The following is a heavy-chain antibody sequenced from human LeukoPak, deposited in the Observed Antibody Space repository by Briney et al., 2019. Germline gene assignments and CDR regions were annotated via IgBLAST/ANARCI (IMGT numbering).Heavy chain of an antibody. CDR1: GGSINSGGYY. D-gene: IGHD4-17*01. CDR2: IYYSGST. V-gene: IGHV4-31*03. J-gene: IGHJ5*02. Sequence: TLSLTCTVSGGSINSGGYYWSWIRQHPGQGLEWIGYIYYSGSTYYNPSLKSRVTISVDTSKNQFSLKLSSVTAADTAVYYCARFSPLRNWFDPWGQGTLVTVSS. CDR3: ARFSPLRNWFDP.